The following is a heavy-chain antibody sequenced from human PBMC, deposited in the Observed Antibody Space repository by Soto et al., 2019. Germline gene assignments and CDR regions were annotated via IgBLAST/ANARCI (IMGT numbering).Heavy chain of an antibody. CDR2: IYWDDDK. CDR3: AHSDIVLVPAVTYWYFDL. V-gene: IGHV2-5*02. Sequence: QITLKESGPTLVKPTQTLTLTCTFSGFSLSTSGVGVGWIRQPPGKALEWLALIYWDDDKRYSPSLKSRLTLTKDTSKNRVVLTMTNMDPVDTATYYCAHSDIVLVPAVTYWYFDLWGRGTLVTVSS. D-gene: IGHD2-2*01. J-gene: IGHJ2*01. CDR1: GFSLSTSGVG.